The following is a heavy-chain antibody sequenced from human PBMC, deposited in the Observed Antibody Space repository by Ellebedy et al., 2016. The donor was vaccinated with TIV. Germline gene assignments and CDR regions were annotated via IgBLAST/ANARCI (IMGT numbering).Heavy chain of an antibody. D-gene: IGHD6-19*01. J-gene: IGHJ6*02. CDR3: ARDRSEQWLVLVSYYYYGMDV. CDR2: VSGSRKTK. CDR1: GFTFSNYN. Sequence: GESLKISCAASGFTFSNYNMNWVRQAPGKGLEWVSSVSGSRKTKYYPDSVKGRFTISRDNDKNSLYLQMNSLRAEDTAVYYCARDRSEQWLVLVSYYYYGMDVWGQGTTVTVSS. V-gene: IGHV3-48*01.